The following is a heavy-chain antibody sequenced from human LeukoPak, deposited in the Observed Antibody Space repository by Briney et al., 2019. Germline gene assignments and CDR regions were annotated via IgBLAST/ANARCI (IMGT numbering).Heavy chain of an antibody. CDR2: IKKDGSEK. CDR3: AIPGGSSANWFDP. V-gene: IGHV3-7*01. J-gene: IGHJ5*02. CDR1: GFTFSSYS. D-gene: IGHD6-13*01. Sequence: GGSLRLSCAASGFTFSSYSMSWVRQAPGKGLEWVANIKKDGSEKYYVDSVKGRFTISRGNAKNSLYLQMNSLRAEDTAVYYCAIPGGSSANWFDPWGQGTQVTVSS.